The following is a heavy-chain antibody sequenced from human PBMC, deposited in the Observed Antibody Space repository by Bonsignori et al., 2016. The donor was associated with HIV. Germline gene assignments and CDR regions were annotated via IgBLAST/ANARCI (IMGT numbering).Heavy chain of an antibody. J-gene: IGHJ4*02. Sequence: ASVKVSCKTSGYTFSSYGITWVRQAPGQGLEWMGWISAYNGHTNHAQKLQDRVTLTTDTSTNTAHMELRSLRSDDTAVYYCARDGSMGIADFWGQGTLVTVSS. V-gene: IGHV1-18*01. D-gene: IGHD7-27*01. CDR3: ARDGSMGIADF. CDR1: GYTFSSYG. CDR2: ISAYNGHT.